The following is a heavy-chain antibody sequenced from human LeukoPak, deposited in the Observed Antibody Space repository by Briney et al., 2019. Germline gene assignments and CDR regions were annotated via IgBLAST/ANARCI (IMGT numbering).Heavy chain of an antibody. D-gene: IGHD1-26*01. CDR3: AKDGISGSYPYYFDY. Sequence: GGSLRLSCAASGFTFSSYGMSWVRQAPGKGLEWVSAISGSGGSTYYADSVKGRFTISRDNSKNTLYLQMNSLRAEDTAVYYCAKDGISGSYPYYFDYWGQGTLVTVSS. CDR1: GFTFSSYG. J-gene: IGHJ4*02. CDR2: ISGSGGST. V-gene: IGHV3-23*01.